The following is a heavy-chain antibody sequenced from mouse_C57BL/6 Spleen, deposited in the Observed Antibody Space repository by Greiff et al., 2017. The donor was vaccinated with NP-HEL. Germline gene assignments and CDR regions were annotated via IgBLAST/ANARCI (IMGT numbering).Heavy chain of an antibody. Sequence: QVQLQQPGAELVKPGASVKLSCKASGYTFTSYWMQWVKQRPGQGLEWIGEIDPSDSYTNYNQKFKGTATLTVDTSSSTAYMQLSSLTSEDSAVYYCARSPNCYGGSYVFDYWGQGTTLRVSS. D-gene: IGHD1-1*01. CDR2: IDPSDSYT. V-gene: IGHV1-50*01. J-gene: IGHJ2*01. CDR3: ARSPNCYGGSYVFDY. CDR1: GYTFTSYW.